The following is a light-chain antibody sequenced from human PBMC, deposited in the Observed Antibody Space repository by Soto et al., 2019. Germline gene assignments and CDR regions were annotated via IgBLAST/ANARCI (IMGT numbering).Light chain of an antibody. V-gene: IGLV1-44*01. CDR2: SNS. J-gene: IGLJ2*01. CDR3: STWDDSLNGPL. CDR1: SSNIGSNT. Sequence: QSVLTQPPSVSGTPGQRVTISCSGSSSNIGSNTVNWYQQFPGAAPKLIIFSNSQRPSGVPDRFSGSKSGTSASLAIGGLQSEDEADYYCSTWDDSLNGPLFGGGTKLTVL.